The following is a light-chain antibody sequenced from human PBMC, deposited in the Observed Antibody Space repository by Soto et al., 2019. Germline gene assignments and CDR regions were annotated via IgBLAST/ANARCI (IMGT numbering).Light chain of an antibody. V-gene: IGLV7-43*01. Sequence: QAVVTQEPSLTVSPGGTVTLTCASSTGAVTSDLHPNWFQQKPGQAPRALIYGTTNTHSWTPARFSGSLLGGKAALTLSGVQPEDEAEYYCLLHSDAGYVFGPGTKVTVL. J-gene: IGLJ1*01. CDR3: LLHSDAGYV. CDR2: GTT. CDR1: TGAVTSDLH.